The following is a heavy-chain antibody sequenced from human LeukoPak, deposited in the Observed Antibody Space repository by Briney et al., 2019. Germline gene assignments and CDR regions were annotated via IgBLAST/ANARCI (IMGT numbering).Heavy chain of an antibody. J-gene: IGHJ4*02. V-gene: IGHV3-15*01. CDR3: TAQMVRGVIPPRATD. CDR2: IKSKTDGGTT. CDR1: GFTFSNAW. Sequence: PGGSLRLSCAASGFTFSNAWMSWVRQAPGKGLEWVGRIKSKTDGGTTDYAAPVKGRFTISRDDSKNTLYLQMNSLKTEDTAVYYCTAQMVRGVIPPRATDWGQGTLVTVSS. D-gene: IGHD3-10*01.